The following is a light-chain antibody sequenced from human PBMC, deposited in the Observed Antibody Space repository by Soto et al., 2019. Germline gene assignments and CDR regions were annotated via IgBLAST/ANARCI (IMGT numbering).Light chain of an antibody. CDR2: GAS. CDR3: HQYGSSPLYT. Sequence: EIVLTQSPGTLSLSPGERATLSCRASQCVSSSYLAWYQQKPGQAPRLLIYGASSRATGIPDRFSGSGSGTDFTLTISRLEPEDFAVYYCHQYGSSPLYTFGQGTKLEIK. J-gene: IGKJ2*01. CDR1: QCVSSSY. V-gene: IGKV3-20*01.